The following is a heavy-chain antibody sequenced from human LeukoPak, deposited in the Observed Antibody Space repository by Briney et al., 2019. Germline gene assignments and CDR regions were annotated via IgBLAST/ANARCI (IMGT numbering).Heavy chain of an antibody. V-gene: IGHV4-61*02. CDR2: IFNSGTT. CDR1: GGSIIGDTYY. D-gene: IGHD3-9*01. CDR3: ARLDYDILTGYYPSLDAFDI. J-gene: IGHJ3*02. Sequence: PSETLSLTCTVSGGSIIGDTYYWSWIRQPAGKGLEWIGRIFNSGTTNYNPSLKSRVTVSVDTSTNQFSLNLNSVTAADTAVYYCARLDYDILTGYYPSLDAFDIWGQGTMVTVSS.